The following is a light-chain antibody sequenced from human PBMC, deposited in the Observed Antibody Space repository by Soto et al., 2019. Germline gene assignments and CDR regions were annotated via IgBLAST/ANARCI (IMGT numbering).Light chain of an antibody. V-gene: IGKV3-20*01. CDR2: DAS. Sequence: IVLTQSPGTLSLSPGDRATLSCRASQRVSARYLAWYHQRPGQAPRLLIFDASDRATGIPDRFSGSGSGTDFTLTIDRLEPEDFAMYYCQQYSDSPPTFGQGTKVDIK. CDR1: QRVSARY. CDR3: QQYSDSPPT. J-gene: IGKJ1*01.